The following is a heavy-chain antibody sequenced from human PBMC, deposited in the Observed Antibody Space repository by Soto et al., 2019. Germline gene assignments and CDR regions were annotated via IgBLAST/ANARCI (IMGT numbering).Heavy chain of an antibody. D-gene: IGHD6-13*01. CDR3: ARRGPGTYFDY. CDR1: GFTFSSYA. CDR2: ISGSGDST. V-gene: IGHV3-23*01. J-gene: IGHJ4*02. Sequence: EVQLFESGGGLVQPGGSLSLSCAASGFTFSSYAMRWVRQAPGKGLEWVSAISGSGDSTYYTDSVKGRFTISRDNSKNTLYLQMNSLRAEDSAVYYFARRGPGTYFDYWGERTLITVSS.